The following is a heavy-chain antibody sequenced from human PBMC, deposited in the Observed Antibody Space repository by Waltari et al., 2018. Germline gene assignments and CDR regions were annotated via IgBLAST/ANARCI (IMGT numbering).Heavy chain of an antibody. Sequence: QVQLVQSGAEVKKPGASVKVSCKASGYTFNSYDINWVRQATGQGLELMLGIIPIVATANYAHKFQGRVTITTDESTSTAYMELSSLRSEATAVYYCARDGAGPGYFDYCGQGTLVTVSS. J-gene: IGHJ4*02. CDR1: GYTFNSYD. D-gene: IGHD1-26*01. V-gene: IGHV1-69*01. CDR2: IIPIVATA. CDR3: ARDGAGPGYFDY.